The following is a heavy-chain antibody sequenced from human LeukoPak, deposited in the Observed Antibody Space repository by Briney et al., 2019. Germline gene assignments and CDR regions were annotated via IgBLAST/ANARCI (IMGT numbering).Heavy chain of an antibody. CDR3: ARDLTFDY. CDR1: GGSISGYY. Sequence: SGTLSLTCTVSGGSISGYYWSWIRQPPGKGLEWIGYIHYSGETNYNPSLSSRVTIAMDTSKNQFSLNLRSVTAADTAVYYCARDLTFDYWGQGALVTVSS. J-gene: IGHJ4*02. V-gene: IGHV4-59*12. CDR2: IHYSGET.